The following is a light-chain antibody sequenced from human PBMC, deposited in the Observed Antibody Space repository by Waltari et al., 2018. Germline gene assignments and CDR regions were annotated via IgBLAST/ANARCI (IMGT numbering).Light chain of an antibody. CDR2: AAS. V-gene: IGKV1-39*01. J-gene: IGKJ4*01. CDR1: QSISRY. CDR3: QQSYSTPLT. Sequence: DIQMTQSPSSLSASVGDRVTITCRASQSISRYLHWYQQKPGKAPKLLIYAASSLQSGVPSRFSGSGSGTDFTLTISILQPEDFATYYCQQSYSTPLTFGGGTKVEIK.